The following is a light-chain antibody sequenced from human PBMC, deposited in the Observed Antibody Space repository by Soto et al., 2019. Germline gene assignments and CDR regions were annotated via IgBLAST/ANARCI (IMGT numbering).Light chain of an antibody. CDR2: GAA. CDR3: QQYRSSPLT. CDR1: QSISSSH. J-gene: IGKJ4*01. Sequence: EIVLTQSPGTLSLSPGERATLSCRASQSISSSHLAWYQQKPGQGPRLLIYGAASRATGIPDRFSGSGSGTDCTLTISRLEPEDFAVYYCQQYRSSPLTFGGGTKVDIK. V-gene: IGKV3-20*01.